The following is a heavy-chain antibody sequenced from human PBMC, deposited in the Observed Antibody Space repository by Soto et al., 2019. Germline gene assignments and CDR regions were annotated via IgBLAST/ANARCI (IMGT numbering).Heavy chain of an antibody. CDR2: IYYSGST. Sequence: SETLSLTCTVSGGSISSYYWSWIRQPPGKGLEWIGYIYYSGSTNYNPSLKSRVTISVDTSKNQFSLKLSSVTAADTAVYYCARDSSGWYYYGMDVWGQGTTVTVS. D-gene: IGHD6-19*01. J-gene: IGHJ6*02. CDR1: GGSISSYY. V-gene: IGHV4-59*01. CDR3: ARDSSGWYYYGMDV.